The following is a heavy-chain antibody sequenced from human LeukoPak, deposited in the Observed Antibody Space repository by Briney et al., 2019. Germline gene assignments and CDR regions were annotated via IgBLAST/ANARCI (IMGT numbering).Heavy chain of an antibody. CDR2: ISRSSSTI. J-gene: IGHJ4*02. Sequence: GSLRLSCAASGLTLSTSSMHWVRQAPGNGLKWVSYISRSSSTIYYADSLKGRFTISRDNAKNSLYLQMNSLRDEDTAVYYCARGYCSGGSCYSDYWGQGTLVTVSS. CDR3: ARGYCSGGSCYSDY. V-gene: IGHV3-48*02. D-gene: IGHD2-15*01. CDR1: GLTLSTSS.